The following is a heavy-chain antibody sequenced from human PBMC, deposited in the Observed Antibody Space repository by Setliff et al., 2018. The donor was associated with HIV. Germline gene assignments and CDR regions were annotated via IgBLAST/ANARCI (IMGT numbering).Heavy chain of an antibody. Sequence: PSETLSLTCTVSGGSISSYYWSWIRQPPGKGLEWIGYIYYSGSPNYNPSLKSRVTISVDTSKNQFSLKLSSVTAADTAVYYCARGVPLLPPHYWGQGTLVTVSS. J-gene: IGHJ4*02. CDR2: IYYSGSP. D-gene: IGHD2-21*02. V-gene: IGHV4-59*12. CDR3: ARGVPLLPPHY. CDR1: GGSISSYY.